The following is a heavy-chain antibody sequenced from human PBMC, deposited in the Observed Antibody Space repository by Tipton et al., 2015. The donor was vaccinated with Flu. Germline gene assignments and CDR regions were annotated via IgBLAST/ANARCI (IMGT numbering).Heavy chain of an antibody. J-gene: IGHJ6*02. D-gene: IGHD2-2*01. CDR3: ASLRCSSTSCYPPPYGMDV. CDR1: GGSFSGYY. Sequence: LRLSCAVYGGSFSGYYWSWIRQPPGKGLEWIGEINHSGSTNYNPSLKSRVTISVDTSKNQFSLKLSSVTAADTAVYYCASLRCSSTSCYPPPYGMDVWGQGP. CDR2: INHSGST. V-gene: IGHV4-34*01.